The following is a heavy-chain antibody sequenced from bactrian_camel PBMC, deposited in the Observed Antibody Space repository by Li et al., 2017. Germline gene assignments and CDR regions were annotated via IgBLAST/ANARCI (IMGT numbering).Heavy chain of an antibody. CDR1: RYTYSNNC. V-gene: IGHV3S53*01. Sequence: HVQLVESGGGSVQAGGSLRLSCSASRYTYSNNCLGWFRQPPGEEREGVAAIDSGGTTSYANSVKGQFTVSKDGAKNTVYLQMNSLKSEDTAMYYCAADNIYCGTGFAYWGQGTQVTVS. J-gene: IGHJ4*01. CDR3: AADNIYCGTGFAY. CDR2: IDSGGTT. D-gene: IGHD7*01.